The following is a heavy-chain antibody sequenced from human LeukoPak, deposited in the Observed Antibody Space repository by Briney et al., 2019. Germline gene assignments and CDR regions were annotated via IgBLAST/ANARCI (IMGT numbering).Heavy chain of an antibody. D-gene: IGHD3-10*01. V-gene: IGHV4-38-2*02. CDR3: ARDKTRNNSRNYYGSGSYFFRGFDP. CDR2: IYHSGST. Sequence: SETLSLTCTVSGYSISSGYYWGWIRQPPGKGLEWIGSIYHSGSTYYNPSLKSRVTISVDTSKNQFSLKLSSVTAADTAVYYCARDKTRNNSRNYYGSGSYFFRGFDPWGQGTLVTVSS. J-gene: IGHJ5*02. CDR1: GYSISSGYY.